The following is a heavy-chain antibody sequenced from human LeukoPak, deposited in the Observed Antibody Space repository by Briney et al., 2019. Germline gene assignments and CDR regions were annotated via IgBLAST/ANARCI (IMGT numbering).Heavy chain of an antibody. V-gene: IGHV3-48*04. Sequence: GGSLRLSCAASGFSFSDYSMNWVRQAPGKGLEWVSHIISTSSTMYYADSVKGRFTVSRDNAKNSLYLQMNSLRAEDTAVYYCARLRSYGYYYNGMDVWGQGTKVTVSS. CDR1: GFSFSDYS. D-gene: IGHD3-16*01. CDR2: IISTSSTM. CDR3: ARLRSYGYYYNGMDV. J-gene: IGHJ6*02.